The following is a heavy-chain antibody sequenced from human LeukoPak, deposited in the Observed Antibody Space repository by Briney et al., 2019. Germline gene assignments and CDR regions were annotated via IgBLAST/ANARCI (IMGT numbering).Heavy chain of an antibody. CDR1: GGSISSYY. V-gene: IGHV4-59*01. Sequence: SETLSLTCTVSGGSISSYYWSWIRQPPGKGLEWIGYIYYSGSTSYNPSLNSRVTISLDTSKNQFSLNLSSVTAADTAVYYCARGGVGATNYFDYWGQGTLVTVSS. CDR2: IYYSGST. J-gene: IGHJ4*02. D-gene: IGHD1-26*01. CDR3: ARGGVGATNYFDY.